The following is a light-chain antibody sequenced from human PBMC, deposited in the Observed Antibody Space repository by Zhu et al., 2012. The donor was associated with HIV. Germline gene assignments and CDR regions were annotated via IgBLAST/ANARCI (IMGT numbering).Light chain of an antibody. CDR2: GAS. V-gene: IGKV1-9*01. CDR3: QHLTLYPT. J-gene: IGKJ4*01. Sequence: DIQLTQSPSFLSASVGDRVTITCRASQGISNHLAWYHQKPGKAPKLLIYGASVLQSGVPSRFSGSGSGTEFTLTISSLQPKDFATYFCQHLTLYPTFGGGSKVEIK. CDR1: QGISNH.